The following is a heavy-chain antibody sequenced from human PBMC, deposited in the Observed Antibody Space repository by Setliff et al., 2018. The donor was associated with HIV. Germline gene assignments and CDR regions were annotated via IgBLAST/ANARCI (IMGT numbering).Heavy chain of an antibody. CDR2: IYYTGTT. J-gene: IGHJ3*01. CDR3: AREWLQHTGDDAFDV. D-gene: IGHD5-12*01. V-gene: IGHV4-59*01. Sequence: SETPSLTCTVSDDSISSYYWSWIRQPPGKGLEWIGYIYYTGTTKYNPSLKSRVTISIDTSKNQFSLKLTSVTAADTAVYYCAREWLQHTGDDAFDVWGQGTMVTVSS. CDR1: DDSISSYY.